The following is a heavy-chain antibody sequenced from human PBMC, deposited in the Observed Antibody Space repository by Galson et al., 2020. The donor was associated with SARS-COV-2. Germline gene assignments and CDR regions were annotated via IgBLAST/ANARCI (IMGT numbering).Heavy chain of an antibody. Sequence: GGSLRLSCAASGFTLSRYAMSWVRQAPGKGLEWVSTISGSGGSTYYADSVKGRFTISRDNFKNTLYLQMNSLRAEDTAVYYCARLAVADIRYYFDYWGQGTLVTVSS. CDR2: ISGSGGST. V-gene: IGHV3-23*01. CDR1: GFTLSRYA. J-gene: IGHJ4*02. CDR3: ARLAVADIRYYFDY. D-gene: IGHD6-19*01.